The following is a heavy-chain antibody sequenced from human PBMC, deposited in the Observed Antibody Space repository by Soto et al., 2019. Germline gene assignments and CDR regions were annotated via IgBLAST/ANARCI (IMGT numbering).Heavy chain of an antibody. CDR2: IYYSGST. V-gene: IGHV4-31*03. CDR3: ARGGRRSPGMDV. CDR1: GGSISSGGYY. Sequence: QVQLQESGPGLVKPSQTLSLTCTVSGGSISSGGYYWSWIRQHPGKGLEWIGYIYYSGSTYYNPSLKIRVTISVDTSKNQFSLKLSSVTAADTGVYYCARGGRRSPGMDVWGQGTTVTVSS. J-gene: IGHJ6*02.